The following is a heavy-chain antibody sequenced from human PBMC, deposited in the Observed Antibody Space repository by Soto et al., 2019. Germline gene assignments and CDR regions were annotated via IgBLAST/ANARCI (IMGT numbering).Heavy chain of an antibody. CDR2: ISYDGSNK. J-gene: IGHJ5*02. D-gene: IGHD1-7*01. CDR3: AKGYNWNYVDWFDP. Sequence: QVQLVESGGGVVQPGRSLRLSCAASGFTFSSYGMHWVRQAPGKGLEWVAVISYDGSNKYYADSVKGRFTISGDNSNNTLYLQMNSLRAEDTAVYYCAKGYNWNYVDWFDPWGQGTLVTVSS. V-gene: IGHV3-30*18. CDR1: GFTFSSYG.